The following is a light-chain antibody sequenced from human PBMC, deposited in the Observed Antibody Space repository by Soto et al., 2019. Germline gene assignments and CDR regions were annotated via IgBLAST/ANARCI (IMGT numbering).Light chain of an antibody. J-gene: IGLJ1*01. CDR3: YSFAESTTFSYV. CDR1: SSDVVTYNL. V-gene: IGLV2-23*03. Sequence: QSALTQPASVSGSPGQSITISCTGTSSDVVTYNLVSWYQQHPGKAPTVLIYEGTKRPSGVSNRFSGSKSGNTASLTISGLQTEDEDDDYYYSFAESTTFSYVFGPGTKLTVL. CDR2: EGT.